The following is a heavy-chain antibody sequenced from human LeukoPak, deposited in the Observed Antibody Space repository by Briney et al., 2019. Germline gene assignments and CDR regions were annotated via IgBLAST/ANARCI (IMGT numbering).Heavy chain of an antibody. CDR3: ARDAYYYDSSRDWFDP. J-gene: IGHJ5*02. CDR1: GGSISSSNW. Sequence: NPSETLSLTCAVSGGSISSSNWWSWVRQPPGKGLEWIGEIYHSGSTNYNPSLKSRVTISVDTSKNQFSLKLSSVTAADTAVYYCARDAYYYDSSRDWFDPWGQGTLVTVSS. V-gene: IGHV4-4*02. CDR2: IYHSGST. D-gene: IGHD3-22*01.